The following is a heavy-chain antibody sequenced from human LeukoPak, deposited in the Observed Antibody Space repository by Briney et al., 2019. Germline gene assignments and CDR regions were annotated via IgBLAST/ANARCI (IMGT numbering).Heavy chain of an antibody. V-gene: IGHV4-59*01. Sequence: SSETLSLTCTVSGDYISTYYWSWIRQPPGKGLEWIGYVYYGGSTDYNPSLESRVTISEDTSKKQFSLKLGSVTTSDTAVYYCARRAHSATSSWGYYFDYWGQGTLVTVSS. CDR2: VYYGGST. D-gene: IGHD2-2*01. CDR1: GDYISTYY. CDR3: ARRAHSATSSWGYYFDY. J-gene: IGHJ4*02.